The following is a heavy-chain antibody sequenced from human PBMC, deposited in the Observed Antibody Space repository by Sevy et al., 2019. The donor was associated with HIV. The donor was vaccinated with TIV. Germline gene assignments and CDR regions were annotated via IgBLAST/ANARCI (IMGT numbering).Heavy chain of an antibody. D-gene: IGHD5-12*01. J-gene: IGHJ3*02. V-gene: IGHV3-30*18. CDR3: AKWSMGGARWLQLGAFDI. CDR2: ISCDGSNK. CDR1: GFTFSSYG. Sequence: GGSLRLSCAASGFTFSSYGMHWVRQAPGKGLEWVAVISCDGSNKYYGDSVKGRFTISRDNSKNTLYLQMNSLRAEDTVVYYCAKWSMGGARWLQLGAFDIWGQGTMVTVSS.